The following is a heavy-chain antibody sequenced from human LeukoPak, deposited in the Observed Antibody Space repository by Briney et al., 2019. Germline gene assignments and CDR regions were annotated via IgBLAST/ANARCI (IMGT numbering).Heavy chain of an antibody. CDR1: GYSITTGYY. D-gene: IGHD4-23*01. CDR2: MYHNSGAT. Sequence: SETLSLTCTVSGYSITTGYYWAWIRQPPGKGPEWIGSMYHNSGATFYSPSLKSRVTISVDTSKNQLSLKLSSVTAADTAVYYCARAYGGNSQYFQHWGQGTLVTVSS. V-gene: IGHV4-38-2*02. J-gene: IGHJ1*01. CDR3: ARAYGGNSQYFQH.